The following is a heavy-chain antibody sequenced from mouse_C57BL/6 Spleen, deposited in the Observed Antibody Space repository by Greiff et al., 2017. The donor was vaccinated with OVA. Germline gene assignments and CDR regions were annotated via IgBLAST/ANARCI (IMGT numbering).Heavy chain of an antibody. CDR2: IYPSDSET. Sequence: QVQLKQPGAELVRPGSSVKLSCKASGYTFTSYWMDWVKQRPGQGLEWIGNIYPSDSETHYNQKFKDKATLTVDKSSSTAYMQLSSLTSEDSAVDYCARGITTVVGWYFDVWGTGTTVTVSS. J-gene: IGHJ1*03. V-gene: IGHV1-61*01. CDR1: GYTFTSYW. D-gene: IGHD1-1*01. CDR3: ARGITTVVGWYFDV.